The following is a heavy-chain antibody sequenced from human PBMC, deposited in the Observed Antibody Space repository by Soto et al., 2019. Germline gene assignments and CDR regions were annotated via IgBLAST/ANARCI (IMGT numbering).Heavy chain of an antibody. V-gene: IGHV3-23*01. J-gene: IGHJ6*03. CDR3: AKDPSPTIFGGIMDV. CDR1: GFTFSSYA. Sequence: EVQLLESGGGLVQPGGSLRLSCAASGFTFSSYAMSWVRQAPGKGLEWVSAISGSGGSTYYADSVKGRFTISRDNSKNTLYLRMNSLRAEDTAVYYCAKDPSPTIFGGIMDVWGKGTTVTVSS. D-gene: IGHD3-3*01. CDR2: ISGSGGST.